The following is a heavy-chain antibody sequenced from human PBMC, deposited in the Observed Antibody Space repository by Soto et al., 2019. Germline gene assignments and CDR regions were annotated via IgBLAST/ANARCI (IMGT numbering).Heavy chain of an antibody. Sequence: QITLKESGPTLVKPTQTLTLTCTFSGFSLSTTGVGVGWIRQPPGKALEWLALIYWDDDKRYNPSLKSRLTITKYTSKNQVVLTMTHMDPVDTATYYCVQSRCGGDCLPSYSSLSYYGLDVWGQGTTVTVSS. CDR2: IYWDDDK. J-gene: IGHJ6*02. D-gene: IGHD2-21*01. CDR3: VQSRCGGDCLPSYSSLSYYGLDV. V-gene: IGHV2-5*02. CDR1: GFSLSTTGVG.